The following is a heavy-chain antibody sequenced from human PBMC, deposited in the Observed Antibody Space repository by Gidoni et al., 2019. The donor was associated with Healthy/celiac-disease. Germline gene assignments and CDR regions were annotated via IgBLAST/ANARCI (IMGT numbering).Heavy chain of an antibody. Sequence: QITLKESGPTLVKPTQTLTLTCTFSGFPLSTSGVGVGWIRQPPGKALEWLALIYWNDDKRYSPSLKSRLTITKDTSKNQVVLTMTNMDPVDTATYYCAHNSKAKWGDSPFDYWGQGTLVTVSS. CDR2: IYWNDDK. V-gene: IGHV2-5*01. D-gene: IGHD3-16*01. CDR1: GFPLSTSGVG. J-gene: IGHJ4*02. CDR3: AHNSKAKWGDSPFDY.